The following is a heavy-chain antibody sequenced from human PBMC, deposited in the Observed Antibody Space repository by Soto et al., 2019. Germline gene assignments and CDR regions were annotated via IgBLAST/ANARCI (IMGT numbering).Heavy chain of an antibody. CDR2: IYDSGRT. CDR1: CDSIRNYY. J-gene: IGHJ4*01. CDR3: ARGRKDSSGYLYYFDY. D-gene: IGHD3-22*01. Sequence: SETLSLTGSVSCDSIRNYYWSWILQPPGKGLECIVYIYDSGRTNYNPSLKSRVTISGDTPKNQFSLKLSSVTAADTAVYYCARGRKDSSGYLYYFDYWGQGTLVTVSS. V-gene: IGHV4-59*01.